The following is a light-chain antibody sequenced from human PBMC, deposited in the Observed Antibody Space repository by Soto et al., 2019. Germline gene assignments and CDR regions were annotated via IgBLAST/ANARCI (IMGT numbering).Light chain of an antibody. CDR1: SGHSSYA. Sequence: QSVLTQSPSASASLGASVKLTCTLSSGHSSYAIAWHQQQPEKGPRYLMKVNSDGSHTKGDGIPDRFSGSSSGAGRYLIISSPQSEDEADYYRQTCATGINHVFATGTKLTVL. CDR3: QTCATGINHV. CDR2: VNSDGSH. J-gene: IGLJ1*01. V-gene: IGLV4-69*01.